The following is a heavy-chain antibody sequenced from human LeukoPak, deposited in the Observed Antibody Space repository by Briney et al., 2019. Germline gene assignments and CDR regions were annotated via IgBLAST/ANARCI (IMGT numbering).Heavy chain of an antibody. J-gene: IGHJ5*02. CDR1: GFTVSSNH. CDR2: IYSGGST. D-gene: IGHD3-9*01. CDR3: ARTGYANNWFDP. Sequence: GGSLRLSCAASGFTVSSNHMSWVRQAPGKGLEWVSVIYSGGSTYYADSVRGRFTISRDNSKNTLYLQMNSLRAEDTAVYYCARTGYANNWFDPWGQGTLVTVSS. V-gene: IGHV3-53*01.